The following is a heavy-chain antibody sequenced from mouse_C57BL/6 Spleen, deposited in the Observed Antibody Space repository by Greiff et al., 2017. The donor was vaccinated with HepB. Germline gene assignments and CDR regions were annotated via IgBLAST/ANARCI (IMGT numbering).Heavy chain of an antibody. J-gene: IGHJ2*01. CDR3: ARGDGYHLGY. Sequence: QVQLKQPGAELVMPGASVKLSCKASGYTFTSYWMHWVKQRPGQGLEWIGEIDPSDSYTNYNQKFKGKSTLTVDKSSSTAYMQLSSLTSEDSAVYDSARGDGYHLGYWGQGTTLTVSS. D-gene: IGHD2-3*01. CDR2: IDPSDSYT. CDR1: GYTFTSYW. V-gene: IGHV1-69*01.